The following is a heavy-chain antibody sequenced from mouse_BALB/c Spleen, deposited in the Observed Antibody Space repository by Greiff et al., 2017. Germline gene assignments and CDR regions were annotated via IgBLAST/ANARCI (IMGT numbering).Heavy chain of an antibody. V-gene: IGHV1-69*02. CDR3: ASYGVFGTTVVNAMDY. D-gene: IGHD1-1*01. CDR2: IDPSDSYT. CDR1: GYTFTSYW. J-gene: IGHJ4*01. Sequence: QVQLQQSGAELVKPGASVKLSCKASGYTFTSYWMHWVKQRPGQGLEWIGEIDPSDSYTNYNQKFKGKATLTVDKSSSTAYMQLSSLTSEDSAVYYCASYGVFGTTVVNAMDYWGQGTSVTVSS.